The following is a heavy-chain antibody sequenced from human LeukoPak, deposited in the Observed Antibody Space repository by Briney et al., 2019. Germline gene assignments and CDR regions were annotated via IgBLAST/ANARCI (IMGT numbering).Heavy chain of an antibody. CDR2: ISYSGST. V-gene: IGHV4-39*07. J-gene: IGHJ4*02. CDR3: ARVTSRSPGY. CDR1: GDSISSSSYY. D-gene: IGHD1-26*01. Sequence: PSETLSLTCTVSGDSISSSSYYWGWIRQSPGKGLEWIGTISYSGSTYYNPSLKSRVTISVDTSKNQFSLKLSSVTAADTAVYYCARVTSRSPGYWGQGTLVTVSS.